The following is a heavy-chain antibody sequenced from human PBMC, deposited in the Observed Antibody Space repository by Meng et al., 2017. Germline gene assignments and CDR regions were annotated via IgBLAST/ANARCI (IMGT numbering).Heavy chain of an antibody. D-gene: IGHD3-10*01. CDR2: INPNSGGT. V-gene: IGHV1-2*02. CDR1: GYTFTGYY. Sequence: ASVKVSCKASGYTFTGYYMHWVRQAPGQGLEWMGWINPNSGGTNYAQKFQGRVTMTRDTSISTAYMELSRLRSDDTAVYYCARSYYYGSGSYYNVRNFDYWGQGTLVTVSS. J-gene: IGHJ4*02. CDR3: ARSYYYGSGSYYNVRNFDY.